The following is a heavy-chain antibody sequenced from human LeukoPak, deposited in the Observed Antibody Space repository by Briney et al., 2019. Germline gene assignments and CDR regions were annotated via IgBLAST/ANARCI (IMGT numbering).Heavy chain of an antibody. V-gene: IGHV3-53*01. Sequence: GGSLRLSCAASGFTVGSTYMSWVRQAPGKGLEWVSVIYTGGGAYYADSVKGRFTISRDNSKNTLYLQMNSLRAEDTAVYYCAKDRSCTNNICHGDFDYWGQGTLVTVSS. CDR1: GFTVGSTY. J-gene: IGHJ4*02. CDR3: AKDRSCTNNICHGDFDY. D-gene: IGHD2-8*01. CDR2: IYTGGGA.